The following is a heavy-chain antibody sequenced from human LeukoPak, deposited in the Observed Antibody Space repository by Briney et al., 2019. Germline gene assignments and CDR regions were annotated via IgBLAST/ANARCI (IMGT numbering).Heavy chain of an antibody. CDR2: INWNGGST. CDR3: ARVWSRESSGWYEDL. Sequence: PGGSLRLSCAASGFTFDDYGMSWVRQAPGKGLEWVSGINWNGGSTGYADSVKGRFTISRDNAKNSLYLQMNSLRAEDTALYYCARVWSRESSGWYEDLWGRGTLVTVSS. V-gene: IGHV3-20*04. D-gene: IGHD6-19*01. J-gene: IGHJ2*01. CDR1: GFTFDDYG.